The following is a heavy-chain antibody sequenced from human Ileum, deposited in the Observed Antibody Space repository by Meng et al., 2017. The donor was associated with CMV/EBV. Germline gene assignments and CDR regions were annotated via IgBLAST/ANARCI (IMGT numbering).Heavy chain of an antibody. CDR1: GFTFTDYW. V-gene: IGHV3-74*01. Sequence: GGPLRLSCAASGFTFTDYWLHWVRQSPGKGLVWVSRIHSDGNGVSYADSVKGRFTISRDNAKDTLYLQMNSLRAEDTALYYCARGTRRDNTMVTLFDPWGQGTLVTVSS. CDR3: ARGTRRDNTMVTLFDP. J-gene: IGHJ5*02. D-gene: IGHD3-10*01. CDR2: IHSDGNGV.